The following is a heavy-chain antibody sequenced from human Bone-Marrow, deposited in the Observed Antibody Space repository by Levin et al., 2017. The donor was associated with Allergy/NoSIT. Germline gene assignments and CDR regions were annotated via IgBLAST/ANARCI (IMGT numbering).Heavy chain of an antibody. CDR2: IWYDGSNK. CDR3: ARDLYSSSWEATSDY. CDR1: GFTFSSYG. V-gene: IGHV3-33*01. Sequence: GGSLRLSCAASGFTFSSYGMHWVRQAPGKGLEWVAVIWYDGSNKYYADSVKGRFTISRDNSKNTLYLQMNSLRAEDTAVYYCARDLYSSSWEATSDYWGQGTLVTVSS. J-gene: IGHJ4*02. D-gene: IGHD6-13*01.